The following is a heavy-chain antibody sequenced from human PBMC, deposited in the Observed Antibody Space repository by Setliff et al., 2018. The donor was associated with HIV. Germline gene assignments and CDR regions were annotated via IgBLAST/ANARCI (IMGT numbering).Heavy chain of an antibody. V-gene: IGHV3-15*01. Sequence: SLKISCVASGFTFNNAWTNWVRQAPGKGLEWLGRIKKSSDGGKTDDASPVKGRFTISRDDSKNTLYLQMNSLKIEDTDVYFCATDNGPSYSMDIWGQGTTVTVSS. D-gene: IGHD2-21*01. J-gene: IGHJ6*02. CDR3: ATDNGPSYSMDI. CDR2: IKKSSDGGKT. CDR1: GFTFNNAW.